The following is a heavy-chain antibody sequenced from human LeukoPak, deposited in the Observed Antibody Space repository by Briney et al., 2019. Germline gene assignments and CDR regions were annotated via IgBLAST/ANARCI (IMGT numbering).Heavy chain of an antibody. V-gene: IGHV3-23*01. Sequence: GGSLRLSCAASGFTFSSYAMSWVRQAPGKGLEWVSAISGSGGSTYYADSVKGQFTISRDNSKNTLYLQMNSLRAEDTAVYYCAKTHYYDSSGSSPPFDYWGQGTLVTVSS. J-gene: IGHJ4*02. CDR1: GFTFSSYA. CDR2: ISGSGGST. D-gene: IGHD3-22*01. CDR3: AKTHYYDSSGSSPPFDY.